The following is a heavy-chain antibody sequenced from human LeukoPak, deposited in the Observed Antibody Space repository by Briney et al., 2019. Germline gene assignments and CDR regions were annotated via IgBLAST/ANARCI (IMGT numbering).Heavy chain of an antibody. D-gene: IGHD2-8*01. V-gene: IGHV1-18*01. CDR2: INANNGNT. Sequence: ASVKVSCKASGYTFTSYGITWVRQAPGQGLEWMGWINANNGNTNYAQNLQGRVTMTRDTSTSTAYMELRSLRSDDTAVYYCARDNGILGPWGQGTLVTVSS. CDR3: ARDNGILGP. J-gene: IGHJ4*02. CDR1: GYTFTSYG.